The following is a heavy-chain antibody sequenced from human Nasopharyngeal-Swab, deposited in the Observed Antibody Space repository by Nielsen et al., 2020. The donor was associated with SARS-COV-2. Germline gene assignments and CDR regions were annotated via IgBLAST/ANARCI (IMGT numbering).Heavy chain of an antibody. Sequence: GESLKISCAASGFTFSSYAMSSVRQAPGKGREWVSAISGSGGSKYYADSVKGRFTISRDNSKNTLYLQMNSLRAEDTAVYYCAKDLVRGVRFYWGQGTLVTVSS. CDR3: AKDLVRGVRFY. CDR2: ISGSGGSK. J-gene: IGHJ4*02. D-gene: IGHD3-10*01. V-gene: IGHV3-23*01. CDR1: GFTFSSYA.